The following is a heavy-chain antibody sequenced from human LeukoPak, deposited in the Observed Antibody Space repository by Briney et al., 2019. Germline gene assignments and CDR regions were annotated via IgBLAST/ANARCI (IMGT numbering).Heavy chain of an antibody. J-gene: IGHJ3*01. Sequence: PGGSLRLSCAASGLTFSNAWMSWVRQAPGKGLEWVGHIKSKTDGGTTDCAAPVNGRFTISRDDSKNTLYLQMNSLKTEDTAVYSCITWEGVNWGQGTMVTVSS. D-gene: IGHD1-26*01. CDR1: GLTFSNAW. V-gene: IGHV3-15*01. CDR2: IKSKTDGGTT. CDR3: ITWEGVN.